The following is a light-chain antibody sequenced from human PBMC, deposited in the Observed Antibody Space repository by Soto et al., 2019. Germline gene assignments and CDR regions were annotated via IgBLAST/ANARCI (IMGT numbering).Light chain of an antibody. CDR3: ASWDDNLRSQL. CDR2: QNS. J-gene: IGLJ2*01. CDR1: NSNIARNY. V-gene: IGLV1-47*01. Sequence: QSVLIQPPSVSGTPGQQISISCSGNNSNIARNYVYWYHQLPGAAPKVLIYQNSLRPSGVPDRISGSKSGTSASLAISGLRFEDEGDFYCASWDDNLRSQLFGGGTKVTGL.